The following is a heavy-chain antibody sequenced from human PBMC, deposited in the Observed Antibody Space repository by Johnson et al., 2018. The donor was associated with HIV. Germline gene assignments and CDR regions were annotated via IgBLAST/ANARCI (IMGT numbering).Heavy chain of an antibody. J-gene: IGHJ3*02. CDR1: GFTVSSNY. CDR3: AKVSWEARLGDPFDI. D-gene: IGHD1-26*01. CDR2: ILYDGSNN. V-gene: IGHV3-30*14. Sequence: QVYLVESGGGLVQPGGSLRLSCAASGFTVSSNYMSWVRQAPGKGLEWVAVILYDGSNNYYADSVKGRFTISRDNSKNTLYLQMNSLRAEDTAVYYCAKVSWEARLGDPFDIWGQGTMVTVSS.